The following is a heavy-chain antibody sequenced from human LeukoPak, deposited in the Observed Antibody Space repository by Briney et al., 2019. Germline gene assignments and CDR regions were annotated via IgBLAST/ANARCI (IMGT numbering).Heavy chain of an antibody. D-gene: IGHD6-13*01. Sequence: SETLSLTCTVSGGSIRSYYWSLIRQHPGAGLEWIGYIYYNGSNNYHSSQKGRLNISVHTSKNQFTPDLPYATAADTAVYYCARDLYISNWYVFDYWGQGTLVTVSS. CDR1: GGSIRSYY. J-gene: IGHJ4*02. CDR2: IYYNGSN. V-gene: IGHV4-59*01. CDR3: ARDLYISNWYVFDY.